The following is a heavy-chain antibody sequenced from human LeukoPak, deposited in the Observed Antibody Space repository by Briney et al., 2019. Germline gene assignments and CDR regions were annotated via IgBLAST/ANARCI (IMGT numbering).Heavy chain of an antibody. CDR1: GFTFSSYG. D-gene: IGHD5-12*01. Sequence: PGGSLRLSCAASGFTFSSYGMHWVRQAPGKGLEWVAVISYDGSNKYYADSVKGRFTISRDNSKNTLYLQMNSLRAEDTAVYYCAKVAEWLRGHFDYWGQGTLVTVSS. CDR3: AKVAEWLRGHFDY. J-gene: IGHJ4*02. CDR2: ISYDGSNK. V-gene: IGHV3-30*18.